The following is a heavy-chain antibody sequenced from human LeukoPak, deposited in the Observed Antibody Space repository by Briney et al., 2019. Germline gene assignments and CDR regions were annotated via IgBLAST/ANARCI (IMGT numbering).Heavy chain of an antibody. Sequence: GGSLRLSCAASGFTFSNAWMSWVRQAPGKGLEWVGRIKSKTDGGTTDYAAPVKGRFTSSRDDSKNKMCLQMHSLKTEDTAVYYCTTEDTPYGPIDYWGQGTLVTVSS. CDR1: GFTFSNAW. CDR2: IKSKTDGGTT. J-gene: IGHJ4*02. CDR3: TTEDTPYGPIDY. V-gene: IGHV3-15*01. D-gene: IGHD4-17*01.